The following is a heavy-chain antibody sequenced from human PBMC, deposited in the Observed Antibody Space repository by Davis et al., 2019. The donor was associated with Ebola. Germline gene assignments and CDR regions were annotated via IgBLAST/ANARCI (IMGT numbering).Heavy chain of an antibody. CDR3: AKPHWNYISDWFDP. CDR1: GFTFDSYS. Sequence: GESLKISCAASGFTFDSYSMNWVRQAPGKGLEWISYISSTSTTIYYADSVKGRFTVSRDNSKNTLYLQMNSLRGEDTAVYYCAKPHWNYISDWFDPWGQGTLVTVSS. D-gene: IGHD1-7*01. CDR2: ISSTSTTI. V-gene: IGHV3-48*01. J-gene: IGHJ5*02.